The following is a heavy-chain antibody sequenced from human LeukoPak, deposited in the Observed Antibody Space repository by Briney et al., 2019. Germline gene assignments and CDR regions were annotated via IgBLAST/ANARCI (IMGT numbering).Heavy chain of an antibody. V-gene: IGHV1-8*01. D-gene: IGHD2-21*01. CDR2: MNPTSGDT. J-gene: IGHJ6*03. Sequence: ASVKVSCKASGYTFTSYDINWVRQAPGQGLEWMGWMNPTSGDTGYAQKFQGRVTMTRSMSRNTAYMELSRLRSEDTAVYFCAGVVMKAFYYYYMDVWGKGTTIIISS. CDR1: GYTFTSYD. CDR3: AGVVMKAFYYYYMDV.